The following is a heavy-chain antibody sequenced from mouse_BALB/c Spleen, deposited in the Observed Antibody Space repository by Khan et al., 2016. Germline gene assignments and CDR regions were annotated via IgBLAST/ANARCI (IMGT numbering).Heavy chain of an antibody. D-gene: IGHD2-1*01. J-gene: IGHJ3*01. CDR1: GYSFTGYN. V-gene: IGHV1-39*01. CDR3: ARSNGNYLTWFAY. CDR2: IDPSYGGA. Sequence: VQLQQSGPELEKPGASVKISCKASGYSFTGYNMNWVKQSNGKSLEWIGNIDPSYGGASYSQKFKGKATLTVDQSSSTAYMHLKSLTSEDSAVYYCARSNGNYLTWFAYWGQGTLVTVSA.